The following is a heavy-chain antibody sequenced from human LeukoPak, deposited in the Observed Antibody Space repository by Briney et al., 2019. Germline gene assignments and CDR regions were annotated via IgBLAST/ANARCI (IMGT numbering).Heavy chain of an antibody. J-gene: IGHJ4*02. D-gene: IGHD3-3*01. CDR2: ISYDGSNK. CDR3: AKGPGDDFWSGYLDY. Sequence: PGGSLRLSCAASGFTFSSYAMHWVRQAPGKGLEWVAVISYDGSNKYYADSVKGRFTISRDNSKNTLYLQMNSLRAEDTAVYYCAKGPGDDFWSGYLDYWGQGTLVTVSS. V-gene: IGHV3-30-3*01. CDR1: GFTFSSYA.